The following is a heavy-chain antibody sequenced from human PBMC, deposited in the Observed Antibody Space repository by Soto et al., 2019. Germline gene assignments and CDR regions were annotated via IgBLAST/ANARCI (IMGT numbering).Heavy chain of an antibody. CDR2: IYHSGSN. J-gene: IGHJ5*02. CDR1: GYSISSGYY. Sequence: EPLSLSCAASGYSISSGYYGGWIRQPPVKGLEWIGSIYHSGSNYYNPSLKSRVTISVDTSKNQFSLKLSSVTASDTAVYYCARVVGQLTEGWFDPWGQGTLVTVSS. V-gene: IGHV4-38-2*01. CDR3: ARVVGQLTEGWFDP. D-gene: IGHD2-15*01.